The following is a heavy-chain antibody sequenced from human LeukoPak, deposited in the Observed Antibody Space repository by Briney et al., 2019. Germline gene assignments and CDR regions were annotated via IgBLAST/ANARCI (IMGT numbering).Heavy chain of an antibody. V-gene: IGHV4-34*01. CDR2: INHSGST. CDR3: ARGNDYYFDY. D-gene: IGHD3-3*01. Sequence: SETLSLTCAVYGGSFSGYYWSWIRQPPGKGLEWIGEINHSGSTNYNPSLKSRVTISVDTSKNQFSLKLSSVTAADTAVYYCARGNDYYFDYWGQGTLVTVSS. J-gene: IGHJ4*02. CDR1: GGSFSGYY.